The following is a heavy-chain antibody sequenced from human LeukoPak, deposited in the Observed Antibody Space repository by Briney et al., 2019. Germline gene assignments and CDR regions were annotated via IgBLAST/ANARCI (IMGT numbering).Heavy chain of an antibody. CDR3: SRDPGSSTWYEGGNWFDR. CDR2: ISYDGSNK. J-gene: IGHJ5*02. Sequence: PGGSLRLSCAASVFTFSSYAMHWVRQAPEKGLEWVAVISYDGSNKYYADSVKGRFTISRDNSKNTLYLQMSSLRAEDTAVYYCSRDPGSSTWYEGGNWFDRWGRGTLATVSS. CDR1: VFTFSSYA. D-gene: IGHD6-13*01. V-gene: IGHV3-30*15.